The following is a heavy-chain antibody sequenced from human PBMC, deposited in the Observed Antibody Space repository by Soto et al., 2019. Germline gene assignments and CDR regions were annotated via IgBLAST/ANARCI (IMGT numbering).Heavy chain of an antibody. J-gene: IGHJ5*02. V-gene: IGHV1-69*01. D-gene: IGHD5-12*01. Sequence: QVQLVQSGAEVRKPGSSVKVSCKASGGTFSRHAISWVRQAPGQGLEWMGGIIPIFGTANHAQKFQGRVTIIADESTSTVYMELSSLRSDDTAVYYCARAEDSGYDPTNWFDPWGQGTLVTVSS. CDR1: GGTFSRHA. CDR3: ARAEDSGYDPTNWFDP. CDR2: IIPIFGTA.